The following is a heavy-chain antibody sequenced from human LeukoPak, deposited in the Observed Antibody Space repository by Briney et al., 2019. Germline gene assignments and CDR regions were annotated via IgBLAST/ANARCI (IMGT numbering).Heavy chain of an antibody. CDR1: GFTFSTYA. Sequence: GGSLRLSCAASGFTFSTYAMTWVRQAPGKGLEWVSAISGAGGSTYYADSVKGRFTISRDNAKNSLYLQMNSLRAEDTAVYYCARDTGELRYFDWFHIYYYGMDVWGQGTTVTVSS. V-gene: IGHV3-23*01. D-gene: IGHD3-9*01. CDR3: ARDTGELRYFDWFHIYYYGMDV. CDR2: ISGAGGST. J-gene: IGHJ6*02.